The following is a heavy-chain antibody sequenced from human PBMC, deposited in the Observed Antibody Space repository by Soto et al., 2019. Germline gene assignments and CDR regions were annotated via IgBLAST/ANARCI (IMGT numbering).Heavy chain of an antibody. CDR3: ASIKVSSAWDF. D-gene: IGHD6-19*01. V-gene: IGHV3-7*03. CDR1: GFNFNNYR. J-gene: IGHJ4*02. Sequence: EVQLVESGGGLVQPGGSLRLSCAVSGFNFNNYRMSWVRQAPGKGLEWVATIKEDGSERYYVPSVRGRFTISRDNAKNSLSLQMNSLRADDTAVYYCASIKVSSAWDFWGQGTLVTVSS. CDR2: IKEDGSER.